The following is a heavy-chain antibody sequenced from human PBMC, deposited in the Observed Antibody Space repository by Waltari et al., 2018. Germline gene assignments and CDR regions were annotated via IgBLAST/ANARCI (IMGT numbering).Heavy chain of an antibody. CDR1: GGPIRSYY. CDR3: ARVEARSAACTLDY. D-gene: IGHD6-13*01. J-gene: IGHJ4*02. Sequence: QVQLQESGPGLVKPSETLSLTCTVSGGPIRSYYWSWIRQPPGKGLEWIGYIYYIWSTNYNPSLKSRVTISVDTSKTQFSLKLSSVTAADTAVYYCARVEARSAACTLDYWGQGTLVTVSS. V-gene: IGHV4-59*01. CDR2: IYYIWST.